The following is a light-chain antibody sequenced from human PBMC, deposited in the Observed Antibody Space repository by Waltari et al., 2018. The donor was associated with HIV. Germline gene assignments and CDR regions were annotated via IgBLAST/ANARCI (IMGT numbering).Light chain of an antibody. Sequence: QSALTQPASVSGSPGQSITISCAGTSADVGAYNYVSWYQQHPGKAPKLMIYEVTDRPSGVSNGFSGSKSGNTASLTISGLQAEDEADYYCSSYTTSSTVVFGGGTKLTVL. J-gene: IGLJ2*01. CDR1: SADVGAYNY. V-gene: IGLV2-14*01. CDR3: SSYTTSSTVV. CDR2: EVT.